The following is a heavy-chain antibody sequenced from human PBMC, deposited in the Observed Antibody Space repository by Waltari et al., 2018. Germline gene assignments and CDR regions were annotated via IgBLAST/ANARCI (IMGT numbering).Heavy chain of an antibody. J-gene: IGHJ6*02. D-gene: IGHD3-3*01. Sequence: QVQLQESGPGLVTPSDTLSLTCAVSGYSISSGYYWGWIRQPPGKGLEWIGSIYHSGSTYYNPSLKSRVTISVDTSKNQFSLKLSSVTAADTAVYYCARGELRFLEWLLYGDYYYYGMDVWGQGTTVTVSS. CDR3: ARGELRFLEWLLYGDYYYYGMDV. V-gene: IGHV4-38-2*01. CDR2: IYHSGST. CDR1: GYSISSGYY.